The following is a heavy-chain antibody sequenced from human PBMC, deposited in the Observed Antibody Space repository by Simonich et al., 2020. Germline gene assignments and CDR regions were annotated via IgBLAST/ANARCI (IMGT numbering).Heavy chain of an antibody. V-gene: IGHV3-7*01. CDR3: ARDGLGTAYYYYMDV. CDR2: IKQDGSEK. Sequence: EVQLVESGGGLVQPGGSLRLSCAASGFTFSSYWMSGVRQAPGKGLEWVANIKQDGSEKYYVDSVKGRFTISRDNAKNSLDLQMNSLRAEDTAVYYCARDGLGTAYYYYMDVWGKGTTVTVSS. CDR1: GFTFSSYW. J-gene: IGHJ6*03. D-gene: IGHD7-27*01.